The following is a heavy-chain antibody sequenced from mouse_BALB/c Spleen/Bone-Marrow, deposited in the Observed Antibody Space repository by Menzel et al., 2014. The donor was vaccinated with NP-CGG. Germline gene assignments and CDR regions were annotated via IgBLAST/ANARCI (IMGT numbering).Heavy chain of an antibody. CDR3: VRRYRYPHAMDY. CDR2: IYPGDGDT. J-gene: IGHJ4*01. CDR1: GYTFTRYW. V-gene: IGHV1-87*01. D-gene: IGHD2-14*01. Sequence: VQLQQSGAELARPGASLKLSCRASGYTFTRYWMQWVKQRPGQGLEWIGAIYPGDGDTTYSQKLKGKATLTADKSSSTAYMQLSYLASEDSAVYYCVRRYRYPHAMDYWGQGTSVTVSS.